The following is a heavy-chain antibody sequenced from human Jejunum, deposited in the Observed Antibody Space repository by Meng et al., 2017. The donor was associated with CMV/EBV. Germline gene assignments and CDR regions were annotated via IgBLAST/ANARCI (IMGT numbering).Heavy chain of an antibody. CDR2: ITSSITYI. V-gene: IGHV3-21*01. Sequence: CAASGFTFKTYTMNWVRQAPGRGLEWVSSITSSITYIYYADSAKGRFTISRDNAKNSLYLQMNSLRADDTAVYYCARDYRRGDGSGWGQGTLVTVSS. CDR3: ARDYRRGDGSG. D-gene: IGHD2-21*02. J-gene: IGHJ4*02. CDR1: GFTFKTYT.